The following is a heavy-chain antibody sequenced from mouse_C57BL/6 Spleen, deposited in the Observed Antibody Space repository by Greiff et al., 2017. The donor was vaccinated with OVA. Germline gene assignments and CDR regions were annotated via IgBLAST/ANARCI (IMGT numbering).Heavy chain of an antibody. CDR1: GYTFTSYW. CDR2: IDPSDSYT. D-gene: IGHD1-1*01. V-gene: IGHV1-69*01. J-gene: IGHJ4*01. Sequence: QVQLQQPGAELVMPGASVKLSCKASGYTFTSYWMHWVKQRPGQGLEWIGEIDPSDSYTNYNQKFKCKSTLTVDKSSSTAYMQLSSLTSEDSAVYYCARRVYYYGSSSYYYAMDYWGQGTSVTVSS. CDR3: ARRVYYYGSSSYYYAMDY.